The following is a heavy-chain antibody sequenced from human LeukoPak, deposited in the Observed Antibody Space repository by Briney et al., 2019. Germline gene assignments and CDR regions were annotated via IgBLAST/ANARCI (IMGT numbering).Heavy chain of an antibody. J-gene: IGHJ4*02. D-gene: IGHD3-16*01. CDR1: GGSISSDGYS. CDR3: ARGRGGVTDAIFDY. V-gene: IGHV4-30-2*01. Sequence: SETLSLTCAVSGGSISSDGYSWSWIRQPPGKGLEWIGYIYHSGSTYYNPSLKSRVTISVDRSKNQFSLKLSSVTAADTAVYYCARGRGGVTDAIFDYWGQGTLVTVSS. CDR2: IYHSGST.